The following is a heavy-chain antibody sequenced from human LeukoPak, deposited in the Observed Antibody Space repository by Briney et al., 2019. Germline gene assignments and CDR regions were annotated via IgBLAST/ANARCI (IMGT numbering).Heavy chain of an antibody. V-gene: IGHV4-34*01. D-gene: IGHD2-21*02. CDR3: ARGLAYRGGDCSDFDY. CDR2: INHSGST. Sequence: PSETLSLTCTVSGGSISSYYWSWIRQPPGKGLEWIGEINHSGSTNYNPSPKSRVTISVDTSKNQFSLKLSSVTAADTAVYYCARGLAYRGGDCSDFDYWGQGTLVTVSS. J-gene: IGHJ4*02. CDR1: GGSISSYY.